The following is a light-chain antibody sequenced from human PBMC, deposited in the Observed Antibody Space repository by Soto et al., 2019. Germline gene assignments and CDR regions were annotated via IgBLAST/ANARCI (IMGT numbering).Light chain of an antibody. Sequence: QSALTQPASVSGSPGQSIAISCTGTSSDVGAYDYVSWYQQHPGKAPKLMIYDVKYRPSGVSNRFSGSKSGTTASLTISGLQDEDEADYYCSSYTSSSSLIFGGGTKLTVL. CDR1: SSDVGAYDY. CDR3: SSYTSSSSLI. CDR2: DVK. V-gene: IGLV2-14*01. J-gene: IGLJ2*01.